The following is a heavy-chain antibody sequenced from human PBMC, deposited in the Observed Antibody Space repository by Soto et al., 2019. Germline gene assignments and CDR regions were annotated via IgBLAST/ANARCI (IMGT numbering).Heavy chain of an antibody. D-gene: IGHD2-15*01. Sequence: EVQLVQSGGGLVQPGGSLRLSCAASGFTFSSYIMSWVRQAPGRGLEWVSYISGSGNTKFYSDSVQGRFTISRDNANNSLYLQMNSLRREDTAIYYCARDQGVGTVASYSDFWGQGVLVTVSS. CDR2: ISGSGNTK. CDR1: GFTFSSYI. V-gene: IGHV3-48*04. CDR3: ARDQGVGTVASYSDF. J-gene: IGHJ4*02.